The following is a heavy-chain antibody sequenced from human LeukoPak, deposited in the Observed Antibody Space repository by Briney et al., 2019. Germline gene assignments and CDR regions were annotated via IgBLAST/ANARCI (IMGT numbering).Heavy chain of an antibody. CDR3: ARESYYYDSSGYWR. V-gene: IGHV6-1*01. Sequence: SQTLSLTCAISGDSVSSNSAAWNWIRQSPSRGLEWLGRTYYRSKWYNDYAVSVKSRISINPDTSKNQFSLQLNSVTHEDTAMYYCARESYYYDSSGYWRWGQGTQVTVSS. CDR1: GDSVSSNSAA. D-gene: IGHD3-22*01. J-gene: IGHJ4*02. CDR2: TYYRSKWYN.